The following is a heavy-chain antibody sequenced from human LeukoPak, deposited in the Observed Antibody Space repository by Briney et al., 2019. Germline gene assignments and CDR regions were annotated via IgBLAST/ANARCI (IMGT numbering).Heavy chain of an antibody. Sequence: SETLSLTCAVYGGSFSGYYWSWIRQPPGKGLEWIGEINHSGSTNYNPSLKSRVTISVDMSKNHFSLRLRSVTAADTAMYYCARGTLYRGWSYYLDFWGQGSQVTVSS. CDR1: GGSFSGYY. J-gene: IGHJ4*02. V-gene: IGHV4-34*01. D-gene: IGHD6-19*01. CDR3: ARGTLYRGWSYYLDF. CDR2: INHSGST.